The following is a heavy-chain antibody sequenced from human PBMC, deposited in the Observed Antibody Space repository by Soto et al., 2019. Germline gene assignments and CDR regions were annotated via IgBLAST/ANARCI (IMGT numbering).Heavy chain of an antibody. CDR2: FDPEDGET. Sequence: ASVKVSCMTSGDSFNDYYIHWVRQAPGQGLEWMGGFDPEDGETIYAQKFQGRVTMTEDTSTDTAYMELSSLRSEDTAVYYCATEAGYSYGFRGYYYYYMDVWGKGTTVTVSS. CDR3: ATEAGYSYGFRGYYYYYMDV. V-gene: IGHV1-24*01. J-gene: IGHJ6*03. CDR1: GDSFNDYY. D-gene: IGHD5-18*01.